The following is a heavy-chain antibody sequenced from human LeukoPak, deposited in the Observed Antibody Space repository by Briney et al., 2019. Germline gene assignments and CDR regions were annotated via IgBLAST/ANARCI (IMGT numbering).Heavy chain of an antibody. V-gene: IGHV1-69*13. CDR1: GYTFTGYH. Sequence: SVKVSCKASGYTFTGYHMHWVRQAPGQGLEWMGGIIPIIGTVNYAQKFQGRVTITADESTSTAYMELSSLRSEDTAVYYCARQITMIEEGAFDIWGQGTMVTVSS. CDR3: ARQITMIEEGAFDI. CDR2: IIPIIGTV. J-gene: IGHJ3*02. D-gene: IGHD3-22*01.